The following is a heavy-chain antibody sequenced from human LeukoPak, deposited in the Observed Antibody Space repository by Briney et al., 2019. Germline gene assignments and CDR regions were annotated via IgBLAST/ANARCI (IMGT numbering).Heavy chain of an antibody. D-gene: IGHD6-13*01. J-gene: IGHJ2*01. Sequence: SQTLSLTCTVSGGSISSGNYYWSWIRQPPGKGLEWIGYKDYSGSTNYNRSLKSRVTISVDTSKNQFSLKLSSVTAADTAVYYCARVYYSSSYDYWYFDLWGRGTLVTVSS. V-gene: IGHV4-61*01. CDR2: KDYSGST. CDR1: GGSISSGNYY. CDR3: ARVYYSSSYDYWYFDL.